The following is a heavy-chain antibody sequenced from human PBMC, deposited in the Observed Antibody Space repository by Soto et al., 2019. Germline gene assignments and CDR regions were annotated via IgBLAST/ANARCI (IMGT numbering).Heavy chain of an antibody. Sequence: NPSETLSLTCTVSGGSISSGGYYWSWIRQHPGKGLEWIGYIYYSGSTYYNPSLKSRVTISVDTSKNQFSLKLSSVTAADTAVYYCARSYGSGSYYTPYYGMHVWGQGTTVT. CDR3: ARSYGSGSYYTPYYGMHV. D-gene: IGHD3-10*01. CDR2: IYYSGST. CDR1: GGSISSGGYY. J-gene: IGHJ6*02. V-gene: IGHV4-31*03.